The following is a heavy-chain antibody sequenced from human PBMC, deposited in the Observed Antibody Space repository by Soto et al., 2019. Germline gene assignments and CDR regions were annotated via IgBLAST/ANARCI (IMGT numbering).Heavy chain of an antibody. V-gene: IGHV3-30*18. CDR1: GFTFSSYG. Sequence: GGSLRLSCAASGFTFSSYGMHWVRQAPGKGLEWVAVISYDGSNKYYADSVKGRFTISRDNSKNTLYLQMNSLRAEDTAVYYCAKDSMIAVAGLDYYYYYGMDVWGQGTTVTVSS. J-gene: IGHJ6*02. CDR3: AKDSMIAVAGLDYYYYYGMDV. D-gene: IGHD6-19*01. CDR2: ISYDGSNK.